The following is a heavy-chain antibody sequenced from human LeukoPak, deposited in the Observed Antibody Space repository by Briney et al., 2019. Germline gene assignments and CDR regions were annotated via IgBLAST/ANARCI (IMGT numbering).Heavy chain of an antibody. J-gene: IGHJ4*02. Sequence: ASVKVSCKASGYTFTSYAMRWVRQAPGQRLEWMGWINAGNGNTKYSQKFQGRVTITRDTSASTAYMELSSRRSEDTAVYYCARVVQWLFRDWGQGTLVTVSS. V-gene: IGHV1-3*01. CDR3: ARVVQWLFRD. CDR2: INAGNGNT. D-gene: IGHD6-19*01. CDR1: GYTFTSYA.